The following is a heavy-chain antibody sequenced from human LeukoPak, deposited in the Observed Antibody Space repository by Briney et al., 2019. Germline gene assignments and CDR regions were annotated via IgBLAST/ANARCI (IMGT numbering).Heavy chain of an antibody. V-gene: IGHV3-33*06. CDR3: AKDRLHCSSTSCDSFYFQH. Sequence: GGSLRLSCAASGFTFSSYGMHWVRQAPGKGREGGADIWYDGSNKYYADSVKGRFTICRENSKKRLYLQMNSLRAEDTAVYYCAKDRLHCSSTSCDSFYFQHWGQGTLVTVSS. J-gene: IGHJ1*01. D-gene: IGHD2-2*01. CDR1: GFTFSSYG. CDR2: IWYDGSNK.